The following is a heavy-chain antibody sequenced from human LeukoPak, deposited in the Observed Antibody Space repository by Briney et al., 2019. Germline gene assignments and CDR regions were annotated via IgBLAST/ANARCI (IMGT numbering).Heavy chain of an antibody. D-gene: IGHD3-10*01. V-gene: IGHV4-34*01. CDR3: TRAGMVRGVILGPYYFDY. J-gene: IGHJ4*02. Sequence: SETLFLTCAVYGGSFSGYYWSWIRQPPGKGLEWIGEINHSGSTNYNPSLKSRVTISVDTSKNQFSLKLSSVTAADTAVYYCTRAGMVRGVILGPYYFDYWGQGTLVTVSS. CDR1: GGSFSGYY. CDR2: INHSGST.